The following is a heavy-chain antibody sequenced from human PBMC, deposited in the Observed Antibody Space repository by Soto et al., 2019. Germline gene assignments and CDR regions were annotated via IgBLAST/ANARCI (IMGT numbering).Heavy chain of an antibody. V-gene: IGHV1-69*13. D-gene: IGHD4-17*01. Sequence: ASVKVSCKASGGTFSSYAISWVRQAPGQGLEWMGGIIPIFGTANYAQKFQGRVTNTADESTSTAYMELSSLRSEDTAVYYCKLSGKATVTPNQVGYFDYWGQGTLVTVSS. CDR3: KLSGKATVTPNQVGYFDY. CDR1: GGTFSSYA. CDR2: IIPIFGTA. J-gene: IGHJ4*02.